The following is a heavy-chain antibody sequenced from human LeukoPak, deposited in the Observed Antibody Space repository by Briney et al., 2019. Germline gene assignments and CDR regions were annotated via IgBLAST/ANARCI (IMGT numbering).Heavy chain of an antibody. V-gene: IGHV3-73*01. J-gene: IGHJ6*02. CDR2: IRSKANSYAT. CDR1: GFTFSGSA. CDR3: TRHYYYYYGMDV. Sequence: PGGSLRLSCAASGFTFSGSAMHWVRQASGKGLEWVGRIRSKANSYATAYAASVKGRFTISRDDSKITAYLQMNSLKTEDTAAYYCTRHYYYYYGMDVWGQGTTVTVSS.